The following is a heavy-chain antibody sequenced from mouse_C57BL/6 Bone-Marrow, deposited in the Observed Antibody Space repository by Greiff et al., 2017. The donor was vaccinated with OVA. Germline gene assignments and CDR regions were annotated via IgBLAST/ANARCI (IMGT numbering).Heavy chain of an antibody. J-gene: IGHJ1*03. CDR2: IDPSDSYT. CDR3: AREVTYYYGSSRYFDV. CDR1: GYTFTSYW. D-gene: IGHD1-1*01. V-gene: IGHV1-69*01. Sequence: QVQLQQPGAELVMPGASVKLSCKASGYTFTSYWMHWVKQRPGQGLEWIGEIDPSDSYTNYNQKFKGKSTLTVDKSSSTAYMQLSSLTSEDSAVYYCAREVTYYYGSSRYFDVWGTGTTVTVSS.